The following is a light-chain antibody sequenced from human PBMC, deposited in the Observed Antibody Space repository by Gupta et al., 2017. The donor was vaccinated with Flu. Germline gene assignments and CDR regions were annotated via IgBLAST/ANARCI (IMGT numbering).Light chain of an antibody. V-gene: IGKV3-15*01. CDR2: DAS. CDR3: QQFNDWPFT. J-gene: IGKJ5*01. Sequence: EVVMTQSPATLSVSPGEGATLSCRASQKVGVDLAWYQQKPGQPPRALIYDASFRATGVPARFTASGSGTXFTLTIXSLQSEDFAIYFCQQFNDWPFTFGXGTRLDIK. CDR1: QKVGVD.